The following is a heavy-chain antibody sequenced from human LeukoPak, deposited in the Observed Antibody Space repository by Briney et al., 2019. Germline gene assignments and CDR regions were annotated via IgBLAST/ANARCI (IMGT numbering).Heavy chain of an antibody. CDR2: IKQDGSEK. CDR3: ARVSTIQHPPYDY. J-gene: IGHJ4*02. CDR1: GFTFSSYW. Sequence: PGGSLRLSCAASGFTFSSYWMSWVRQAPGKGLEWVANIKQDGSEKYYVDSVKGRFTISRDNAKNSLYLQMNSLRAEDTAVYYCARVSTIQHPPYDYWGQGTLVTVSS. V-gene: IGHV3-7*01. D-gene: IGHD5/OR15-5a*01.